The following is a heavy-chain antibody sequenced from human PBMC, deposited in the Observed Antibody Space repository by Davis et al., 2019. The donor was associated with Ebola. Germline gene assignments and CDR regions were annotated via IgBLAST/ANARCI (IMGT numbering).Heavy chain of an antibody. CDR1: GYTFTSYG. CDR2: INAANGDT. Sequence: ASVKVSCKASGYTFTSYGISWVRQAPGQGLEWMGWINAANGDTKYSQRFQGRVTLTRDTSASTVYMELSSLRSEDTAVYYCAREERLGYCSGGSCYSTNWFDPWGQGTLVTVSS. J-gene: IGHJ5*02. CDR3: AREERLGYCSGGSCYSTNWFDP. D-gene: IGHD2-15*01. V-gene: IGHV1-18*01.